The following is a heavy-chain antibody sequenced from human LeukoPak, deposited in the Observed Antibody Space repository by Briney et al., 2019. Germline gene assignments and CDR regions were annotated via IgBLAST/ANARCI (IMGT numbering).Heavy chain of an antibody. CDR2: IYYSGST. CDR3: ARARASIAVAAATFDY. J-gene: IGHJ4*02. D-gene: IGHD6-19*01. Sequence: SETLSLTCTVSGGSISSGGYYWSWIRQHPGKGLEWIGYIYYSGSTYYNPSLKSRVTISVDTSKNQFSLKLSSVTAADTAVYYCARARASIAVAAATFDYWGQGTLVTVSS. CDR1: GGSISSGGYY. V-gene: IGHV4-31*03.